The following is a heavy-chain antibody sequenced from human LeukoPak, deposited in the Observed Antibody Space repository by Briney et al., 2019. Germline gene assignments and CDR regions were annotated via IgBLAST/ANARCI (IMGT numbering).Heavy chain of an antibody. J-gene: IGHJ4*02. CDR3: AKPYYYDSRAYNSIPSFLDY. CDR2: ISGSGDIT. D-gene: IGHD3-22*01. Sequence: PGGSLRLSCAASGFTFSSYALSWVRQAPGKGLEWVSTISGSGDITHYADSVKGRFTISRENSKNTLYLQINSLRAEDTAVYYCAKPYYYDSRAYNSIPSFLDYWGQGTLVTVSS. CDR1: GFTFSSYA. V-gene: IGHV3-23*01.